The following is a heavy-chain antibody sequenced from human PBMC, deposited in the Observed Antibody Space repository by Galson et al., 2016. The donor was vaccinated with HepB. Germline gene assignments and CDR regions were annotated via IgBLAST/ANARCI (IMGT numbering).Heavy chain of an antibody. V-gene: IGHV3-23*01. Sequence: LRLSCAASGFTFSTYAMSWVRQAPGKGLEWASGISGSSEAIYYADSVKSRFTISRDNSKNALYLQMNSLRAEDTAVYYCATRLRAPANWGQRAQVTVSS. D-gene: IGHD1-26*01. CDR1: GFTFSTYA. CDR3: ATRLRAPAN. CDR2: ISGSSEAI. J-gene: IGHJ4*02.